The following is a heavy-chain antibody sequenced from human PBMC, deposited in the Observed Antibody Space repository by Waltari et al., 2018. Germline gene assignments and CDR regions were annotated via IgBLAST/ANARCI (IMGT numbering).Heavy chain of an antibody. J-gene: IGHJ3*02. Sequence: EEQLVESGGGVIQIGGSLRLSCEGSGFSVSDNYMNWVRQGPGKGLEGVSTMDRDGKTYYAESVKGRYATSRGSSRDTVYFEMNSLRPDDTAVYYCASTLDLDGWLDGFDIWGQGTVVTVSS. D-gene: IGHD5-12*01. CDR2: MDRDGKT. CDR1: GFSVSDNY. CDR3: ASTLDLDGWLDGFDI. V-gene: IGHV3-53*01.